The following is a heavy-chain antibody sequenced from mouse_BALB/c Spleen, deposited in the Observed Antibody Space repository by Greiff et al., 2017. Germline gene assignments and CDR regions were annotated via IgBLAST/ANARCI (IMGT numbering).Heavy chain of an antibody. D-gene: IGHD1-1*01. CDR2: IWGDGST. Sequence: VHLVESGPGLVAPSQSLSITCTVSGFSLTGYGVNWVRQPPGKGLEWLGMIWGDGSTDYNSALKSRLSISKDNSKSQVFLKMNSLQTDDTARYYCARERDYGSSLWFAYWGQGTLVTVSA. CDR1: GFSLTGYG. V-gene: IGHV2-6-7*01. CDR3: ARERDYGSSLWFAY. J-gene: IGHJ3*01.